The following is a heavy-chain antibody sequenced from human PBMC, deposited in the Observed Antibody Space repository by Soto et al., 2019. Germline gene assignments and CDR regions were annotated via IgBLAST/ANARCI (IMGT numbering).Heavy chain of an antibody. Sequence: QVQLQESGPGLVNPSETLSLTCTVSGGSVTSSTSSWAWVRQPPGKGLHWIGTIFYGHGTYYNPSRESRVTISLYTSKIQFSLELTSVTAADTAVYYCARQPTGYPNWFDAWGRGILVIVSS. CDR2: IFYGHGT. V-gene: IGHV4-39*01. D-gene: IGHD3-9*01. CDR3: ARQPTGYPNWFDA. J-gene: IGHJ5*02. CDR1: GGSVTSSTSS.